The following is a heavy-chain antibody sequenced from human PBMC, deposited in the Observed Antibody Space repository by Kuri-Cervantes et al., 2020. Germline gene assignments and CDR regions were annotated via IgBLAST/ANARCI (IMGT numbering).Heavy chain of an antibody. CDR3: ARAFGSGTPSDY. V-gene: IGHV4-59*01. CDR2: IYYSGST. D-gene: IGHD1-14*01. J-gene: IGHJ4*02. Sequence: SETLSLTCTVSGDFMANFYWSWIRQPPGKGLEWVGYIYYSGSTNYNPSLKSRVTIAIDTSENQFSLKLTSVTAADTAVYYRARAFGSGTPSDYWGQGTLVTVSS. CDR1: GDFMANFY.